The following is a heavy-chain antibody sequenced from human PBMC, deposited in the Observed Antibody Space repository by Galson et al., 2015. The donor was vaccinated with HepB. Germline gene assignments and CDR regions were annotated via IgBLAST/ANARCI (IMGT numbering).Heavy chain of an antibody. CDR1: GGSISSSSYY. V-gene: IGHV4-39*07. CDR3: ARSDIVVVVAALDY. CDR2: IYYSGST. D-gene: IGHD2-15*01. Sequence: ETLSLTCTVSGGSISSSSYYWGWIRQPPGKGLEWIGSIYYSGSTYYNPSLKSRVTISVDTSKNQFSLKLSSVTAADTAVYYCARSDIVVVVAALDYWGQGTLVTVSS. J-gene: IGHJ4*02.